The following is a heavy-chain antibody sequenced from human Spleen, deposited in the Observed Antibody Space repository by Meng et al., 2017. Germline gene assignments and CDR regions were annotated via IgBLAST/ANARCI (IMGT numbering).Heavy chain of an antibody. CDR1: GGTFSNYA. CDR2: IIPIFNTT. J-gene: IGHJ6*02. Sequence: SVKVSCKASGGTFSNYAISWVRQAPGQGLEWMGGIIPIFNTTNYAQKFQGRVTITADESTSTAYMELSSLRSEDTAVYYCARDETDAGIYGMDVWGRGTTVTVSS. V-gene: IGHV1-69*13. D-gene: IGHD1-14*01. CDR3: ARDETDAGIYGMDV.